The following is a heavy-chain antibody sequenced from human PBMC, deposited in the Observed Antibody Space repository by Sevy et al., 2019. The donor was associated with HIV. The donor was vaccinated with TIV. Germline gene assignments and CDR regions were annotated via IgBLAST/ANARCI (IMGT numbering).Heavy chain of an antibody. V-gene: IGHV3-30*04. Sequence: GGSLRLSCAASGFTFSSYAMHWVRQAPGKGLELVAVISYDGSNKYYADSVKGRFTISRDNSKNTLYLQMNSLRAEDTAVYYCARDPTTVTTRGYFDYWGQGTLVTVSS. CDR1: GFTFSSYA. D-gene: IGHD4-17*01. CDR3: ARDPTTVTTRGYFDY. J-gene: IGHJ4*02. CDR2: ISYDGSNK.